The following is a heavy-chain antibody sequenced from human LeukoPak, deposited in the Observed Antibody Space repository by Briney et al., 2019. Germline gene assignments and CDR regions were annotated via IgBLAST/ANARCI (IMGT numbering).Heavy chain of an antibody. V-gene: IGHV3-7*01. CDR1: GFTFSSYW. J-gene: IGHJ4*02. CDR3: ARDWGEYYFDY. Sequence: GGSLRLSCVASGFTFSSYWMSWVRQAPGKGLEGVANIKQDGSDKYYVDSVKGRFTIPRDNAKNSLYLQMNSLRAEDTAVYYCARDWGEYYFDYWGQGTLVTVSS. D-gene: IGHD3-16*01. CDR2: IKQDGSDK.